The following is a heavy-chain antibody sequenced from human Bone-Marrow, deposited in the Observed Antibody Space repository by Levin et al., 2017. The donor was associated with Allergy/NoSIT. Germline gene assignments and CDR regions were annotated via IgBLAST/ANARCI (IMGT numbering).Heavy chain of an antibody. V-gene: IGHV3-23*01. Sequence: PGGSLRLSCAASGFTFSTYAMTWVRQAPGKGLEWVSAVNPSGSSTYYAGSVKGRFTISRDNSKNTLYLQMNSLRIDDTAVYYCAKGGYDFWSGYSMDVWGQGTTVTVSS. D-gene: IGHD3-3*01. CDR3: AKGGYDFWSGYSMDV. CDR1: GFTFSTYA. J-gene: IGHJ6*02. CDR2: VNPSGSST.